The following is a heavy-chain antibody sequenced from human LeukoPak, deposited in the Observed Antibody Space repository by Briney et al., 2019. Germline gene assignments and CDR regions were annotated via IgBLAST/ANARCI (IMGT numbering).Heavy chain of an antibody. Sequence: WASVKVSCKASGYTFTGYYMHWVRQAPGQGLEWMGWINPNSGGTNYAQKFQGRVTMTRDTSISTAYMELSRLRSDDTAVYYCARRHELRYYGVDVWGQGTTVTVSS. J-gene: IGHJ6*02. CDR2: INPNSGGT. V-gene: IGHV1-2*02. CDR3: ARRHELRYYGVDV. CDR1: GYTFTGYY. D-gene: IGHD1-7*01.